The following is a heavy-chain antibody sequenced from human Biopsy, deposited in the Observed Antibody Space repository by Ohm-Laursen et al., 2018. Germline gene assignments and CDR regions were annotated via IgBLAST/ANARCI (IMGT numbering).Heavy chain of an antibody. CDR3: ARTPGKAVAGRFLDL. Sequence: GTLSLTCSVSGGSTNDYFWSWIRQPAGGTLEWIGRIYSSGGSSYNPSLKSRIPMSMDTSNNQFSLTLTSVTAADTAVYYCARTPGKAVAGRFLDLWGRGTLVTVSS. CDR1: GGSTNDYF. D-gene: IGHD6-19*01. CDR2: IYSSGGS. V-gene: IGHV4-4*07. J-gene: IGHJ2*01.